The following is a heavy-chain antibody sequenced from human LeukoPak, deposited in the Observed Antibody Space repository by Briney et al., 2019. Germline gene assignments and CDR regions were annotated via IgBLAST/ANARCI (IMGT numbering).Heavy chain of an antibody. J-gene: IGHJ4*02. D-gene: IGHD1-26*01. Sequence: GASVKVSCKASGGTSSSYAISWVRQAPGQGLEWMGGIITIFGTANCAQTFQGRVPITTAQSTTTAHMELGILTLQDPACIYCARDTTTQRYYCDYGGKGTLVTVSS. V-gene: IGHV1-69*05. CDR2: IITIFGTA. CDR3: ARDTTTQRYYCDY. CDR1: GGTSSSYA.